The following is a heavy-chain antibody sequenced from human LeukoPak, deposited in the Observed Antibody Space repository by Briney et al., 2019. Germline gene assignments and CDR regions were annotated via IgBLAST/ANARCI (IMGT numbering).Heavy chain of an antibody. V-gene: IGHV5-51*01. CDR2: IYPGDYDT. J-gene: IGHJ3*02. D-gene: IGHD3-22*01. CDR1: GYSFTSYW. CDR3: ARLRYYDSSGYENDAFDI. Sequence: GESLKISCKGSGYSFTSYWIGWVRQMPGKGLEGMGIIYPGDYDTRYSPSFQGQVTISADKSISTAYLQWSSLKASDTAMYYCARLRYYDSSGYENDAFDIWGQGTMVTVSS.